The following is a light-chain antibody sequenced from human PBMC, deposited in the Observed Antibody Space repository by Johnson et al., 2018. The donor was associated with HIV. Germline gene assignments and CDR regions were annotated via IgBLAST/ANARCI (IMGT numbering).Light chain of an antibody. CDR1: DSNIGNNY. CDR3: GTWDSSLGAWV. CDR2: DND. V-gene: IGLV1-51*01. J-gene: IGLJ1*01. Sequence: QSVLTQPPSVSAAPGQKVTVSCFGSDSNIGNNYVSWYQQLPGTAPKLLIYDNDKRPSGIPDRFSGSKSGTSATLGITGLQTGAEADYYCGTWDSSLGAWVFGTGTKVTVL.